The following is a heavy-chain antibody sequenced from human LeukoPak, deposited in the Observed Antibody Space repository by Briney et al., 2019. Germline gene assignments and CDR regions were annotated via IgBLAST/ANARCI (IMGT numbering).Heavy chain of an antibody. CDR1: GFTFSSYS. Sequence: SGGSLRLSCAASGFTFSSYSMNWVRQAPGKGLEWVAVISYDGKNKYYADSVRGRFTVSRDNSMNTLYLQMNSLRTEDTAVYYCAKNGYSSGWYMYYFDYWGQGALVTVSS. J-gene: IGHJ4*02. CDR3: AKNGYSSGWYMYYFDY. D-gene: IGHD6-19*01. CDR2: ISYDGKNK. V-gene: IGHV3-30*18.